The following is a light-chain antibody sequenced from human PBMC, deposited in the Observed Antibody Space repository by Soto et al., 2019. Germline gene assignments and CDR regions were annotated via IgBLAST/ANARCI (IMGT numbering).Light chain of an antibody. Sequence: DIQMTQSPSTLSASVGDRVTITCRASQSISSWLAWYQQKPGKAPKLLIYKASSLESGVPSRFSGRGSGTEFTLTISSLQPDDFATCYCQQYNSYSLTFGGGTKGEIK. V-gene: IGKV1-5*03. CDR3: QQYNSYSLT. CDR1: QSISSW. CDR2: KAS. J-gene: IGKJ4*01.